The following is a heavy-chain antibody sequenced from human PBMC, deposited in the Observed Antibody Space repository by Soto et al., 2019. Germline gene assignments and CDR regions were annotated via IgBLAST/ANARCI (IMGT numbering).Heavy chain of an antibody. CDR1: GGSFSDYY. CDR3: ASSGWFRGY. J-gene: IGHJ4*02. V-gene: IGHV4-34*01. Sequence: SETLSLTCAVYGGSFSDYYWSWIRQSPGKGLEWMGEINHSGSTSYNPSLKSRVTISVDTSKNQFSLKLSSVTAADTAVYYCASSGWFRGYWGQGTLVTVSS. D-gene: IGHD6-19*01. CDR2: INHSGST.